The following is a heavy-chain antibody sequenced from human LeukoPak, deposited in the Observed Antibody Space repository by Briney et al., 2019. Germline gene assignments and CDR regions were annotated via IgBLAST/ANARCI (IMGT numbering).Heavy chain of an antibody. CDR1: GDSISRYY. D-gene: IGHD4-23*01. V-gene: IGHV4-4*07. CDR3: ASYGGNLREYYFDY. CDR2: IYNGGII. Sequence: SETLSLTCTVSGDSISRYYWSWIRQPAGKGLEWIGRIYNGGIITYNPSLKSRVTMSIDTSNNQFSLKLSSVTAADTAVYYCASYGGNLREYYFDYWGQGTLVTVSS. J-gene: IGHJ4*02.